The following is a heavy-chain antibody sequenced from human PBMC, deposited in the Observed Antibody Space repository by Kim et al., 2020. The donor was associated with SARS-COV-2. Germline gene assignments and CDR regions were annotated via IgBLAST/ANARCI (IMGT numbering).Heavy chain of an antibody. CDR3: AKSLSRQWLDYYYGMDV. V-gene: IGHV3-9*01. Sequence: GGSLRLSCAASGFTFDDYAMHWVRQAPGKGLEWVSGISWNSGSIGYADSVKGRFTISRDNAKNSLYLQMNSLRAEDTALYYCAKSLSRQWLDYYYGMDVWGQGTTVTVSS. CDR2: ISWNSGSI. CDR1: GFTFDDYA. D-gene: IGHD6-19*01. J-gene: IGHJ6*02.